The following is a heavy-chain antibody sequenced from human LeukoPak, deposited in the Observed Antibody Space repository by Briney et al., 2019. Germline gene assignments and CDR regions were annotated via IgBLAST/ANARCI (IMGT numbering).Heavy chain of an antibody. Sequence: ASVKVSCKASGYTFTGYYMHWVRQAPGQGLEWMGWINPNSGGTNYAQKFQGRVTMTRDTSISTAYMELSRLRSDDTAVYYCARDRDDILTGYYKLSLDFQHWGQGTLVTVSS. D-gene: IGHD3-9*01. CDR1: GYTFTGYY. V-gene: IGHV1-2*02. J-gene: IGHJ1*01. CDR3: ARDRDDILTGYYKLSLDFQH. CDR2: INPNSGGT.